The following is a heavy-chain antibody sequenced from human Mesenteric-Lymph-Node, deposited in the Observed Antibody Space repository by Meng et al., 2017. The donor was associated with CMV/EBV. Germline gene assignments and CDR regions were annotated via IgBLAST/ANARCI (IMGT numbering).Heavy chain of an antibody. J-gene: IGHJ4*02. CDR2: IYSGGST. CDR3: ARGQYGSGSYYVDY. CDR1: GFTVSSNY. D-gene: IGHD3-10*01. Sequence: GGSLRLSCAASGFTVSSNYMSWVRQAPGKGLEWVSVIYSGGSTYYADSVKGRFTISRDNAKNSLYLQMNSLRAEDTAVYYCARGQYGSGSYYVDYWGQGTLVTVSS. V-gene: IGHV3-66*01.